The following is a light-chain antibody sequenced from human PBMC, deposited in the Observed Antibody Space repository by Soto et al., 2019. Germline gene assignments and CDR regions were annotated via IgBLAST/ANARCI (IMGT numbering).Light chain of an antibody. V-gene: IGLV2-14*01. Sequence: QSALTQPASVSGSPGQSITISCTGTSRDVGGYDYVSWYQQHPKAPKLLIYDVSNRPSGVSLRFSASKAGNTASLTISGLQAEDAADYSCSSYASTILVLFGGGPKLPVL. CDR2: DVS. J-gene: IGLJ2*01. CDR3: SSYASTILVL. CDR1: SRDVGGYDY.